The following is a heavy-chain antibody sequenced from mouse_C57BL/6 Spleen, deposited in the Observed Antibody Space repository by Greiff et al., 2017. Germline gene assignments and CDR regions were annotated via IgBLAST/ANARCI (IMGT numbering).Heavy chain of an antibody. V-gene: IGHV5-6*01. CDR3: AKHTVVDYYAMDY. CDR1: GFTFSSYG. J-gene: IGHJ4*01. CDR2: ISSGGSYT. D-gene: IGHD1-1*01. Sequence: EVQLVESGGDLVKPGVSLKLSCAASGFTFSSYGMSWVRQTPDKRLEWVATISSGGSYTYYPDSVKGRFTISRDNAKNTLYLQMSSLKSEDTAMYYCAKHTVVDYYAMDYWGQGTSVTVSS.